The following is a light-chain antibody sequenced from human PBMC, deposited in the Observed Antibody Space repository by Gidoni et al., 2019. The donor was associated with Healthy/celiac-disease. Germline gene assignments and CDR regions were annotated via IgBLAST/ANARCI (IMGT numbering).Light chain of an antibody. J-gene: IGLJ2*01. V-gene: IGLV2-14*01. CDR2: DVS. Sequence: SALTQPASVSGSPGQSITIPCTGTSSDVGGYNYVSWYQQHPGKAPKLMIYDVSNRPSGISNRFSGSKSGNTASLTISGLQAEDEADYYCSSYTSSSTYVVFGGGTKLTVL. CDR3: SSYTSSSTYVV. CDR1: SSDVGGYNY.